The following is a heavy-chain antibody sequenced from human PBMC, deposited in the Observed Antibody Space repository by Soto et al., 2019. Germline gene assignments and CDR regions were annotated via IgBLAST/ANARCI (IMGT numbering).Heavy chain of an antibody. Sequence: GGSLRLSCAASGFTFSSYSMTWVRQAPGKGLEWVSAINGGSTITFYTDSVRGRFTISRDNSKNTLYLQMNSLRPEDTALYYCAANGGLDYWGQGTLVTVSS. D-gene: IGHD3-16*01. CDR1: GFTFSSYS. CDR3: AANGGLDY. V-gene: IGHV3-23*01. CDR2: INGGSTIT. J-gene: IGHJ4*02.